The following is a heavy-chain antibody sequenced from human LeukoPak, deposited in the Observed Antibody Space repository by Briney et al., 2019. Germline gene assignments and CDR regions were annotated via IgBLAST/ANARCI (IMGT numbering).Heavy chain of an antibody. Sequence: PSETLSLTCTVSGGSISSGGYYWSWIRQPPGKGLEWIGYIYHSGSTYYNPSLKSRVTISVDRSKNQFSLKLGSVTAADTAVYYCARVKNDFWSGYAQGYYYYMDVWGKGTTVTVSS. CDR1: GGSISSGGYY. CDR2: IYHSGST. CDR3: ARVKNDFWSGYAQGYYYYMDV. V-gene: IGHV4-30-2*01. J-gene: IGHJ6*03. D-gene: IGHD3-3*01.